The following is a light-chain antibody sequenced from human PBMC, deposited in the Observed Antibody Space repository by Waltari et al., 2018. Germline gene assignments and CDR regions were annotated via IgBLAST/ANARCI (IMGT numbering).Light chain of an antibody. V-gene: IGKV4-1*01. CDR3: QQYYSIPYT. J-gene: IGKJ2*01. CDR1: QTVLYSSNNKNY. Sequence: DIVMTQSPDSLAVSRGYRATINCNSRQTVLYSSNNKNYLAWYQQKPGQPPKLLIYWASTRESGVPDRFSGSGSGTDFTLTISSLQAEDVAVYYCQQYYSIPYTFGQGTKLEIK. CDR2: WAS.